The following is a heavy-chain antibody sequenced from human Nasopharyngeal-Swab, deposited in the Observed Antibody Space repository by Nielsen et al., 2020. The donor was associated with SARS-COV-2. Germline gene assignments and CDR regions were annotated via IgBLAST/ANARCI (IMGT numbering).Heavy chain of an antibody. V-gene: IGHV1-3*01. CDR1: GYTFTSYA. J-gene: IGHJ4*02. CDR2: INAGNGDT. Sequence: ASVKVSCKASGYTFTSYAMHWVRQAPGQRLEWMGWINAGNGDTKYSQKFQGRVTITRDTSASTAYMELSSLRSEDTAVYYCATDLRVMITFGGVIALDYWGQGTLVTVSS. CDR3: ATDLRVMITFGGVIALDY. D-gene: IGHD3-16*02.